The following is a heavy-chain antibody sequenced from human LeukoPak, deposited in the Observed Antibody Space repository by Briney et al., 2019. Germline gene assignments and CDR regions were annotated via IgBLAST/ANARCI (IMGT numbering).Heavy chain of an antibody. J-gene: IGHJ4*02. D-gene: IGHD2-15*01. V-gene: IGHV3-9*01. CDR1: GFTFDDYA. CDR3: AKDRVVAATGRGFDY. Sequence: PGGSLRLSCAASGFTFDDYAMHWVRQAPGKGLEWVSGISWNSGSIGYADSVKGRFTISRDNAKNSLYLQMNSLRAEDTALYYCAKDRVVAATGRGFDYWGQGTLVTVSS. CDR2: ISWNSGSI.